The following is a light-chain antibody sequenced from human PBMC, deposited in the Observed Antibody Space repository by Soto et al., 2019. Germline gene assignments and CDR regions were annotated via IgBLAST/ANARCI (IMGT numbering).Light chain of an antibody. V-gene: IGKV2-28*01. Sequence: EIVMTQSPLTLPVTPGEPASISCRSSQRLLYNNTYNYLDWYVQKPGQSPQLLIYFGSNRAPGDPDRFSGSGSGTDFTLKINRVEAEDVGTYYCMQALQSLTFGQGTRLEIQ. CDR2: FGS. CDR3: MQALQSLT. CDR1: QRLLYNNTYNY. J-gene: IGKJ5*01.